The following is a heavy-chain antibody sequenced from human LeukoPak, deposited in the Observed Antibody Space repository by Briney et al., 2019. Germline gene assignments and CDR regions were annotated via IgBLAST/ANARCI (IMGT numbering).Heavy chain of an antibody. CDR3: ARDRRRATYYYDSSGYYYPDY. D-gene: IGHD3-22*01. Sequence: GASVKVSCKASGYTFTSYGISWARQAPGQGLEWMGWISAYNGNTNYAQKLQGRVTMTTDTSTSTAYMELRSLRSDDTAVYYCARDRRRATYYYDSSGYYYPDYWGQGTLVTVSS. V-gene: IGHV1-18*01. J-gene: IGHJ4*02. CDR2: ISAYNGNT. CDR1: GYTFTSYG.